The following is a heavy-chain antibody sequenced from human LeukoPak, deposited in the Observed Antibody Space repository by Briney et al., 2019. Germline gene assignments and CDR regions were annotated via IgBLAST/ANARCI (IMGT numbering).Heavy chain of an antibody. CDR2: ISYDGSNK. V-gene: IGHV3-30*18. CDR3: AKDSYGSGSYYIVSYYMDV. CDR1: GFTFSSYG. J-gene: IGHJ6*03. D-gene: IGHD3-10*01. Sequence: PGRSLRLSCAASGFTFSSYGMHWVRQAPGKGLEWVAVISYDGSNKYYADSVKGRFTISRDNSKNTLYLQMNSLRAEDTAVYYCAKDSYGSGSYYIVSYYMDVWGKGTTVTVSS.